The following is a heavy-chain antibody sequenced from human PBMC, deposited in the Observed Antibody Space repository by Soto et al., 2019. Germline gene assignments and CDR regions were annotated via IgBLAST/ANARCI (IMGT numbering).Heavy chain of an antibody. CDR2: IYPADSET. D-gene: IGHD3-22*01. CDR1: GYNFFSNW. J-gene: IGHJ4*02. Sequence: PGESLKISCKGSGYNFFSNWIGWVRQMPGKGLEWVGIIYPADSETRYSPSFQGQVTISVDKSTNTAYLQWSSLKASDTAMYYCARRPWLSGYYDYWGQGTLVTVSS. V-gene: IGHV5-51*01. CDR3: ARRPWLSGYYDY.